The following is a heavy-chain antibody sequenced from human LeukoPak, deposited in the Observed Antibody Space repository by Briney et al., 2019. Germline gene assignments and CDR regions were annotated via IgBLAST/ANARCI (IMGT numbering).Heavy chain of an antibody. V-gene: IGHV3-7*05. CDR3: ARVPYCSSTSCYAIFDY. CDR1: GFTFGSYW. Sequence: GGSLRLSCAASGFTFGSYWMSWVRQAPGKGLERGANIKQDGSEKYYVDSVKGRFTISRDDAKNSLYLQMNSLRAEDTAVYYCARVPYCSSTSCYAIFDYWGQGALVTVSS. J-gene: IGHJ4*02. CDR2: IKQDGSEK. D-gene: IGHD2-2*01.